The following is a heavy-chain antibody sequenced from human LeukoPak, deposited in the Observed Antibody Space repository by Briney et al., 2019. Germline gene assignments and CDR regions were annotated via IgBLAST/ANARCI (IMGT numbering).Heavy chain of an antibody. V-gene: IGHV4-39*01. CDR1: GGSISSSLYY. Sequence: PSATLSLTCTVSGGSISSSLYYWGWIRQPPGKGLEWIGSIYYSGSTYYNPSLKSRVTIFVDTSKSQFSLKLSSVTAADTAVYYCARHDRGVTTVLYYWGQGTLVTVSS. CDR3: ARHDRGVTTVLYY. CDR2: IYYSGST. D-gene: IGHD4-17*01. J-gene: IGHJ4*02.